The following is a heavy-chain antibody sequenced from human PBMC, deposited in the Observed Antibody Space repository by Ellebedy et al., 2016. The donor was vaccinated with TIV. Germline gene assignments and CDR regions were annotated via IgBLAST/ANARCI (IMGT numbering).Heavy chain of an antibody. Sequence: PGGSLRPSCAASGFTFSNYAMTWVRQAPGKGLEWVSVIFSAADGGETHYADSVKGRFTISRDSSKNTLYLQMNSLRAEDTAVYYCARDAAGNGGKLDYWGQGALVTVSS. D-gene: IGHD4-23*01. CDR2: IFSAADGGET. CDR3: ARDAAGNGGKLDY. CDR1: GFTFSNYA. J-gene: IGHJ4*02. V-gene: IGHV3-23*03.